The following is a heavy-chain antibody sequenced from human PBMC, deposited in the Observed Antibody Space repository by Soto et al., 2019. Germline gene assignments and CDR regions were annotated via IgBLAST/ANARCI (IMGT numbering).Heavy chain of an antibody. CDR2: ISYDGSNK. D-gene: IGHD3-16*01. Sequence: QVQLVESGGGVVQPGRSLRLSCAASGFTFSSYGMHWVRQAPGKGLEWVAVISYDGSNKYYADSVKGRFTISRDNSKNTLYLQMNSLRAEDTAVYYCAKDGRSVEMITFGGVIASDAFDIWGQGTMVTVSS. V-gene: IGHV3-30*18. CDR3: AKDGRSVEMITFGGVIASDAFDI. CDR1: GFTFSSYG. J-gene: IGHJ3*02.